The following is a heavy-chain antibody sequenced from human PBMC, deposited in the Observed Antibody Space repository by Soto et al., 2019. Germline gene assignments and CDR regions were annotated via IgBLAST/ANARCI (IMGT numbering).Heavy chain of an antibody. V-gene: IGHV3-53*01. CDR1: GFTVSSDY. J-gene: IGHJ5*02. D-gene: IGHD4-17*01. CDR3: ARAYGGNPALFDP. CDR2: IYTGGST. Sequence: GGSLSLSCAASGFTVSSDYMSWVRQAPGKGLEWVSVIYTGGSTYYADSVKGRFTFSRDNSKNTLYLQMNSLRAEDTAVYYCARAYGGNPALFDPWGQGTLVTVSS.